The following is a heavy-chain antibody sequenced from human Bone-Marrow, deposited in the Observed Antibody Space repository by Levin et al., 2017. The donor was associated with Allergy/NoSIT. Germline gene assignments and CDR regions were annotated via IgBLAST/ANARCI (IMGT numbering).Heavy chain of an antibody. V-gene: IGHV4-59*12. D-gene: IGHD1-14*01. Sequence: SETLSLTCSVSGGSISRFYWSWVRQPPGKGLEWIGSIYYIGTTYYNPSLKSRVTISVDTSKNQFSLKLTSVTAADTAVYYCAREGTPQSWDYWGQGTLVSVSS. CDR2: IYYIGTT. CDR3: AREGTPQSWDY. CDR1: GGSISRFY. J-gene: IGHJ4*02.